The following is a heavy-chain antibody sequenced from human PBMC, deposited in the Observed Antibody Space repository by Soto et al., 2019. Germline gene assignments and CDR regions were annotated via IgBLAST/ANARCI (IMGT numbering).Heavy chain of an antibody. CDR1: GFSFNSFA. D-gene: IGHD3-22*01. V-gene: IGHV3-23*01. CDR2: ISGDGYST. J-gene: IGHJ4*02. Sequence: EVQLLESGGGLVQPGGSLRLSCAASGFSFNSFAMSWVRQAPGKGLEWVSAISGDGYSTYYADSVKGRFTVSRDNSNNTHYLQMDSLRAGDTAVDYCAKSSGYYDCRARFDYWGQGSLVTVTS. CDR3: AKSSGYYDCRARFDY.